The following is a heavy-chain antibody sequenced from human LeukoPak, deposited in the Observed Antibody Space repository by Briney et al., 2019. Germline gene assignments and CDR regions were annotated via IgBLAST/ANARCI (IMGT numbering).Heavy chain of an antibody. J-gene: IGHJ4*02. CDR2: INNYNGHT. D-gene: IGHD6-19*01. V-gene: IGHV1-18*01. CDR1: GYAFSTSG. Sequence: ASVNVSCKASGYAFSTSGSSWMRQAPGQGLEWMGWINNYNGHTNYEQKFQGRVTMSTDTSTSKVYMELTSVTSDDTAVYYCARDKEWGVVAGTFDYWGQGTLLTVSS. CDR3: ARDKEWGVVAGTFDY.